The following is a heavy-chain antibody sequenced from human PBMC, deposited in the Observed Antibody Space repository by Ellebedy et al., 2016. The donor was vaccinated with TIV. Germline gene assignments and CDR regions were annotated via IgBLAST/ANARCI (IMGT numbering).Heavy chain of an antibody. CDR2: ISHDGSSQ. Sequence: GESLKISCVASGFTFDSYAMHWVRQAPGKGLEWVAVISHDGSSQYYADSVKGRFTGSRDNSMTTVYLEMNSLRAEDTALYYCARDLDKSSGWYGGAAYWGQGTQVTVSS. CDR3: ARDLDKSSGWYGGAAY. D-gene: IGHD6-19*01. CDR1: GFTFDSYA. J-gene: IGHJ4*02. V-gene: IGHV3-30-3*01.